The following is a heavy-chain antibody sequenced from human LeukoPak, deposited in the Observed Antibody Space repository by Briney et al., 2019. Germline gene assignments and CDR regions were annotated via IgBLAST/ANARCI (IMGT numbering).Heavy chain of an antibody. CDR2: IYYSGST. CDR3: ARGYCSGGSCYRALYYYYYMDV. Sequence: SETLSLTCTVSGGSISSYYWGWIRQPPGKGLEWIGYIYYSGSTNYNPSLKSRVTISVDTSKNQFSLKLSSVTAADTAVYYCARGYCSGGSCYRALYYYYYMDVWGKGTTVTVSS. J-gene: IGHJ6*03. CDR1: GGSISSYY. V-gene: IGHV4-59*01. D-gene: IGHD2-15*01.